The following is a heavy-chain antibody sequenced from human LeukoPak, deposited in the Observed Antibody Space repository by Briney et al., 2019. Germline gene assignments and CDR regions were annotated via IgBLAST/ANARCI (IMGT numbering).Heavy chain of an antibody. CDR2: VYYSGRT. Sequence: SETLSLTCTVSGGSISSYYWSWIQQPPGKGLEWIGYVYYSGRTNYNPSLKSRVTISVDTSKNQFSLNLSSVTAADTAVYYCARSIAYSDFPYYFDYWGQGTLVTVSS. CDR1: GGSISSYY. V-gene: IGHV4-59*08. J-gene: IGHJ4*02. CDR3: ARSIAYSDFPYYFDY. D-gene: IGHD2/OR15-2a*01.